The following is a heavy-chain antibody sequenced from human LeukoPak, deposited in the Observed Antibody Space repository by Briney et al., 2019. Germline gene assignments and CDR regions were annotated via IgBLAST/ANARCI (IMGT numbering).Heavy chain of an antibody. CDR1: GYTFTGYF. D-gene: IGHD5-24*01. CDR3: LTRDGYNFDY. J-gene: IGHJ4*02. V-gene: IGHV1-2*02. Sequence: GASVKVSCKASGYTFTGYFIHWVRQAPGQGLEWMGWINPNTGDTKYTEKFQGRVTLTRDTSISTAYMDLIRLRSDDTAVFYCLTRDGYNFDYWGQGTLATVSS. CDR2: INPNTGDT.